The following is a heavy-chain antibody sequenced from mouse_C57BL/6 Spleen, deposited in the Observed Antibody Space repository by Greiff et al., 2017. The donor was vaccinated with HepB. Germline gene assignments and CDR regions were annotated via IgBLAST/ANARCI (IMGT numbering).Heavy chain of an antibody. CDR3: ARSDGAGAWFAY. V-gene: IGHV1-76*01. CDR2: IYPGSGNT. J-gene: IGHJ3*01. Sequence: VQLQQSGAELVRPGASVKLSCKASGYTFTDYYINWVKQRPGQGLEWIARIYPGSGNTYYNEKFKGKATLTAEKSSSTAYMQLSSLTSEDSAVYFCARSDGAGAWFAYWGQGTLVAVSA. CDR1: GYTFTDYY. D-gene: IGHD1-1*02.